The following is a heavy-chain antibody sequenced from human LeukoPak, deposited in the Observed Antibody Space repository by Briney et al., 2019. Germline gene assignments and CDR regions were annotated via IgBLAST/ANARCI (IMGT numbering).Heavy chain of an antibody. D-gene: IGHD3-22*01. CDR2: MNPNSGNT. J-gene: IGHJ4*02. Sequence: ASVKVSCKASGYTFTSYYINWVRQATGQGLEWMGWMNPNSGNTGYAQKFQGRVTMTRNTSISTAYMELSSLRSEDTAVYYCASRLYYYDSSGSHPLYWGQGTLVTVSS. CDR1: GYTFTSYY. V-gene: IGHV1-8*01. CDR3: ASRLYYYDSSGSHPLY.